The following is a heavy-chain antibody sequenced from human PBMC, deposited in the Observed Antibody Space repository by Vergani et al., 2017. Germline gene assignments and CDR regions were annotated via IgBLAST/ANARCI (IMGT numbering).Heavy chain of an antibody. V-gene: IGHV3-23*01. CDR1: GFTFSSYA. CDR3: AKGFXYNWNYYYYYMDV. Sequence: EVQLLESGGGLVQPGGSLRLSCAASGFTFSSYAMSWVRQAPGKGLEWVSAISGSGGSTYYADSVKGRFTISRDNSKNTLYLQMNSLRAEDTAVYYCAKGFXYNWNYYYYYMDVWGKGSTVTVSS. CDR2: ISGSGGST. J-gene: IGHJ6*03. D-gene: IGHD1-20*01.